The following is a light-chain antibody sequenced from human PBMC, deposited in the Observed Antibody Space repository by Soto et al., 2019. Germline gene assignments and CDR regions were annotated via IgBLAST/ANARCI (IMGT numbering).Light chain of an antibody. V-gene: IGLV4-69*01. Sequence: QPVRTQSPSASASLGASVKLTCTLSSGHNTYAIAWHQQQPARGPRYLMKLNSDGSHSKGDGIPDRFSGSSSGAERYLTISSLQSEDEADYYCQTWGTGIEVIFGGGTKLTVL. CDR2: LNSDGSH. CDR3: QTWGTGIEVI. J-gene: IGLJ2*01. CDR1: SGHNTYA.